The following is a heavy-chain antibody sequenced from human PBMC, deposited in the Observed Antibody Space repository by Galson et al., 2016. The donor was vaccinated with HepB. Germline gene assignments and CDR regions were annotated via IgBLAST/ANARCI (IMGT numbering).Heavy chain of an antibody. CDR2: IYKTGST. J-gene: IGHJ4*02. D-gene: IGHD2-21*02. Sequence: SETLSLTCTVSDGSISSYSWSWIRQSPGRGLECIGYIYKTGSTNYSPSLKSRVTISLDTSKNQFSLRLTSVTAADTAVYYCARGVTGTPYFDFWGQGALVT. CDR3: ARGVTGTPYFDF. V-gene: IGHV4-59*01. CDR1: DGSISSYS.